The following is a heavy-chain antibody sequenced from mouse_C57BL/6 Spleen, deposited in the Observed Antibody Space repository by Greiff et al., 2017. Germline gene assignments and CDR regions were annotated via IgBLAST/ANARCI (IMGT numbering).Heavy chain of an antibody. J-gene: IGHJ2*01. D-gene: IGHD4-1*01. CDR1: GFSLTSYG. Sequence: VKLVESGPGLVQPSQSLSITCTVSGFSLTSYGVHWVRQSPGKGLEWLGVIWSGGSTDYNAAFISRLSISKDNSKSQVFFKMNSLQADDTAIYYWASRTGTGYFDYWGQGTTLTVSS. CDR2: IWSGGST. CDR3: ASRTGTGYFDY. V-gene: IGHV2-2*01.